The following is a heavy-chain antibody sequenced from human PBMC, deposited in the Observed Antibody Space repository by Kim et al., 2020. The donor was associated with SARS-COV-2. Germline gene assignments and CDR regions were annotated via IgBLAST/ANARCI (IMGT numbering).Heavy chain of an antibody. V-gene: IGHV3-11*01. CDR2: ISSSGSTI. CDR3: AGGFKIIWFGESVLDYGMYV. D-gene: IGHD3-10*01. Sequence: GGSLRLSCAASGFTFSDYYMRWIRQAPGKGLEWVSYISSSGSTIYYADSVKGRFTISRDNAKNSLYLQMNSLRAEDTAVYYCAGGFKIIWFGESVLDYGMYVWGQGTTVTVSS. J-gene: IGHJ6*02. CDR1: GFTFSDYY.